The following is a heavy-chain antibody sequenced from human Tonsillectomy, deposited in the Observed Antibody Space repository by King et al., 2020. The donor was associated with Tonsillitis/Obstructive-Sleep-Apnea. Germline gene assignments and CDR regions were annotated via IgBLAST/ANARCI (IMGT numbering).Heavy chain of an antibody. J-gene: IGHJ6*03. V-gene: IGHV4-34*01. CDR1: GGSFSGYY. CDR3: ARGPNYADYYYYYMDV. Sequence: VQLQQWGAGLLKPSETLSLTCDVYGGSFSGYYWSWIRQPPGKGLEGIAEINHSGSTNYNPSLKSRVTISVDTSKNQFSLKLSSVTAADTAVYYCARGPNYADYYYYYMDVWGKGPTVTVSS. D-gene: IGHD4/OR15-4a*01. CDR2: INHSGST.